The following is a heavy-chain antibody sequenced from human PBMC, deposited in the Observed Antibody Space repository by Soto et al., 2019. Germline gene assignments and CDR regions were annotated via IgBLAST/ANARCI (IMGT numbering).Heavy chain of an antibody. J-gene: IGHJ4*02. D-gene: IGHD7-27*01. CDR2: IYYTGST. Sequence: SETLSLTYTVSGDSMSTYYWSWIRQPPGKGLEWVGYIYYTGSTNYNPSLKSRVTVSIDTSKNQFSLILSSVTAADTAVYYCARITRSPNSGYFDYWGQGALVTVSS. CDR3: ARITRSPNSGYFDY. V-gene: IGHV4-59*01. CDR1: GDSMSTYY.